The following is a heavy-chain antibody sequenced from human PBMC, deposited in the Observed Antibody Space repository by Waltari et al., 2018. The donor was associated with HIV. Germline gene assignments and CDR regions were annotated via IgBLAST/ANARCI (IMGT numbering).Heavy chain of an antibody. Sequence: QIALKESGPALVRPTQTLPLTCSFSGFSLTTVGVGVVWLRQPPGEALDWLAVISWHDEKRYSPALATRLNNYKDASKNEVVLTLANTDPPDTATYCCAHTLGRGAVYFDHWGQGIPVTISS. CDR2: ISWHDEK. D-gene: IGHD3-16*01. V-gene: IGHV2-5*01. J-gene: IGHJ4*02. CDR3: AHTLGRGAVYFDH. CDR1: GFSLTTVGVG.